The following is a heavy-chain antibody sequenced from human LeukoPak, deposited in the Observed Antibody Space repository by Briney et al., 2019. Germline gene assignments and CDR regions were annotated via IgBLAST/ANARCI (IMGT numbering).Heavy chain of an antibody. CDR3: ARGLRIAVAGPLY. CDR1: GGTFSSYA. CDR2: IIPIFGTA. D-gene: IGHD6-19*01. V-gene: IGHV1-69*13. J-gene: IGHJ4*02. Sequence: SVKVSCKASGGTFSSYAISWVRQAPGQGLEWMGEIIPIFGTANYAQKFQGRVTITADESTSTAYMELSSLRSEDTAVYYCARGLRIAVAGPLYWGQGTLVTVSS.